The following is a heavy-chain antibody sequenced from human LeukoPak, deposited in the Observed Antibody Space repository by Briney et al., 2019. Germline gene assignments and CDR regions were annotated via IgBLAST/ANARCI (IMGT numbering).Heavy chain of an antibody. CDR2: ITSKPNSYAT. CDR1: GFTFSGSV. CDR3: TGGSGWYSPDY. Sequence: PGGSLKLSCAASGFTFSGSVMHWVRQASGNGLEWVGRITSKPNSYATVYAASVKGRFTISRDDSKNTAYLQMNSLKPEDTAVYYCTGGSGWYSPDYWGQGTLVTVSS. J-gene: IGHJ4*02. D-gene: IGHD6-19*01. V-gene: IGHV3-73*01.